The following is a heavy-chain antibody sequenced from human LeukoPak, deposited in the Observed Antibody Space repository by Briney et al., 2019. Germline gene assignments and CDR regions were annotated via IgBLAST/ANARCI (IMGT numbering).Heavy chain of an antibody. J-gene: IGHJ4*02. CDR3: ARVLSSRHKYYDSSGYLTPNPYYFDY. V-gene: IGHV4-59*12. D-gene: IGHD3-22*01. CDR1: GGSISSYY. Sequence: SETLSLTCTVSGGSISSYYWSWIRQPPGKGLEWIGYIYYSGSTNYNPSLKSRVTISVDTSKNQFSLKPSSVTAADTAVYYCARVLSSRHKYYDSSGYLTPNPYYFDYWGQGTLVTVSS. CDR2: IYYSGST.